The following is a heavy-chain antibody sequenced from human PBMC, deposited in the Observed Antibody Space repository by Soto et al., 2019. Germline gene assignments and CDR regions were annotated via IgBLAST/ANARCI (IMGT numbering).Heavy chain of an antibody. J-gene: IGHJ4*02. V-gene: IGHV4-30-2*01. CDR2: IYHSGST. CDR1: GGSISSGGYS. Sequence: QLQLQESGSGLVKPSQTLSLTCAVSGGSISSGGYSWYWIRQPPGKGLEWIGYIYHSGSTYYNPSLXGXVXIXXDRSKNQFSLKLSSVTAADTAVYYCARGQVVAAQHWGQGTLVTVSS. D-gene: IGHD2-15*01. CDR3: ARGQVVAAQH.